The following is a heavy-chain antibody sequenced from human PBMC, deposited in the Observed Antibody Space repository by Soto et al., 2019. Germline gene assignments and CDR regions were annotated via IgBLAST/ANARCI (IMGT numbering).Heavy chain of an antibody. CDR3: ATDLRHYDILTGYHPFDY. V-gene: IGHV1-24*01. CDR2: FDPEDGET. CDR1: GYTLTELS. D-gene: IGHD3-9*01. J-gene: IGHJ4*02. Sequence: ASVKVSCKVSGYTLTELSMHWVRQAPGKGLEWMGGFDPEDGETIYAQKFQGRVTMTEDTSTDTAYMELSSLRSEDTAVYYCATDLRHYDILTGYHPFDYWGQGTLVTVSS.